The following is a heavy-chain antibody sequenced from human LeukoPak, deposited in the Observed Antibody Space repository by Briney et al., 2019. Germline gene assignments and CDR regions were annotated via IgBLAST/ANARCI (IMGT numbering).Heavy chain of an antibody. CDR1: GYSLSSGYY. D-gene: IGHD2-15*01. J-gene: IGHJ4*02. V-gene: IGHV4-38-2*01. CDR3: ARGGAATGNFDY. Sequence: SETPSLPCAVSGYSLSSGYYWVWIRPPPGKGLEWIGSIYHSGSTYYNPSLKSRVTISVDTSKNQFSLKLSSVTAADTAVYYCARGGAATGNFDYWGQGTLVTVSS. CDR2: IYHSGST.